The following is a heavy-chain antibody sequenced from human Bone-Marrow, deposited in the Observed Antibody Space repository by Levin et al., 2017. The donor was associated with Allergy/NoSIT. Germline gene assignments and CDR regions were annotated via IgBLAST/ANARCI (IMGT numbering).Heavy chain of an antibody. V-gene: IGHV3-21*01. J-gene: IGHJ6*02. CDR3: AREGRISFPQRNYGMDV. CDR2: ISSSSSYI. CDR1: GFTFSSYS. Sequence: KLGESLKISCAASGFTFSSYSMNWVRQAPGKGLEWVSSISSSSSYIYYADSVKGRFTISRDNAKNSLYLQMNSLRAEDTAVYYCAREGRISFPQRNYGMDVWGQGTTVTVSS. D-gene: IGHD2-15*01.